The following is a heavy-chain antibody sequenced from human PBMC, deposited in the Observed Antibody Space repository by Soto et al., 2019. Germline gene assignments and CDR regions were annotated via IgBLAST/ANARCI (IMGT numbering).Heavy chain of an antibody. CDR3: AREGSGGPGSGSYSGAVYVDY. Sequence: SPTLSLTCAISGDSVSSNSAAWNWIRQSPSRGLAWLGRTYYRSKWYNDYAVSVKSRITINPDTSKNQFSLQLNSVTPEDTAVYYWAREGSGGPGSGSYSGAVYVDYWGQGTLVTVSS. V-gene: IGHV6-1*01. D-gene: IGHD1-26*01. CDR1: GDSVSSNSAA. CDR2: TYYRSKWYN. J-gene: IGHJ4*02.